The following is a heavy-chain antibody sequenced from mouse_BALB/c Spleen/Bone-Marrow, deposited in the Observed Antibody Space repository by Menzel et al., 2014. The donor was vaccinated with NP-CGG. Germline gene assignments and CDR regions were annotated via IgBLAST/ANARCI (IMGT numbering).Heavy chain of an antibody. CDR1: GFTFSYYA. V-gene: IGHV5-9-4*01. CDR3: VRDSSGYFDY. J-gene: IGHJ2*01. CDR2: ISSGGTYT. D-gene: IGHD3-1*01. Sequence: EVKLVESGGGLVKPGGSLKLSCAASGFTFSYYAMSWVRQSPEKRLEWVAEISSGGTYTYYPDTVTGRFTISRDNAKNTLYLEMSSLRSEDTAMYYCVRDSSGYFDYWGQGITLTVSS.